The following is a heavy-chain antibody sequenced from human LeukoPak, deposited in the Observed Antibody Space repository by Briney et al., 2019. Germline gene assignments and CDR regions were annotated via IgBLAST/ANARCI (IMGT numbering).Heavy chain of an antibody. Sequence: GGSLRLSCAASGFIFSKYDMHWVRQVTGKGLEWVSGIDRDGVTYYSGSVKGRFTSSRENAKNSLYLQMNSLRAGDTAVYYCARGQYYYDSSGYYYVFDYWGQGTLVTVSS. J-gene: IGHJ4*02. D-gene: IGHD3-22*01. CDR1: GFIFSKYD. CDR2: IDRDGVT. V-gene: IGHV3-13*01. CDR3: ARGQYYYDSSGYYYVFDY.